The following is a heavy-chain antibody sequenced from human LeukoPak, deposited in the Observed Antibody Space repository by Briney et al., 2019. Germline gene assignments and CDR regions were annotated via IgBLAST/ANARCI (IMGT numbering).Heavy chain of an antibody. Sequence: GGSLRLSCAASGFTFSSYWMHWVRQAPGKGLVWVSRINSDGSSTSYADSVKGRFTISRDNSKNTLYLQMNSLRAEDTAVYYCAKEGERWLQLLLDYWGQGTLVTVSS. D-gene: IGHD5-24*01. CDR1: GFTFSSYW. V-gene: IGHV3-74*01. CDR3: AKEGERWLQLLLDY. J-gene: IGHJ4*02. CDR2: INSDGSST.